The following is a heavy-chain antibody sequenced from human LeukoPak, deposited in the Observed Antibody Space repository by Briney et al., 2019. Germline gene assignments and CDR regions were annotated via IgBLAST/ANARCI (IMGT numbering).Heavy chain of an antibody. CDR1: GYSFTSYW. Sequence: GESLKISCKGSGYSFTSYWIGWVRQMPGKGLAWMGIIYPGDSDTRYSPSFQGQVTISADKSISTAYLQWSSLKASDTAMYYCARPIAGYSYGTLDNWFDPWGQGTLVTVSS. D-gene: IGHD5-18*01. CDR3: ARPIAGYSYGTLDNWFDP. V-gene: IGHV5-51*01. J-gene: IGHJ5*02. CDR2: IYPGDSDT.